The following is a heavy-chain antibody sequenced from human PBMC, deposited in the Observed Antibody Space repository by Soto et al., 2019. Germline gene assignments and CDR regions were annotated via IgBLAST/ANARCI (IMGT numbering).Heavy chain of an antibody. CDR1: RGAIRSPNW. V-gene: IGHV4-4*02. Sequence: QVQLQESGPGHVKSSGTLSLTCTVSRGAIRSPNWWTWVRQTPGKGLEWSGEIYHTGNTNYNPSLRSRATISVDMSKRQFSLKLTSVTAADTAVYYCAARHFWSRPWTDRRLDYWGQGTLVTVSS. J-gene: IGHJ4*02. CDR2: IYHTGNT. D-gene: IGHD3-3*02. CDR3: AARHFWSRPWTDRRLDY.